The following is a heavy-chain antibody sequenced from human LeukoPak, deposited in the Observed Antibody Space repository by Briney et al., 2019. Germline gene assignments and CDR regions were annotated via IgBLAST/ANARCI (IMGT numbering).Heavy chain of an antibody. J-gene: IGHJ4*02. V-gene: IGHV4-39*07. CDR1: GDSISSSGYY. CDR3: ARARRYYDGSIDY. D-gene: IGHD3-10*01. Sequence: SETLSLTCTVSGDSISSSGYYWGWVRQPPGKGLEWIGSIYYTVNTYYNPSLKSRVTISLDTSKNQFSLKRSSRTAADTAVYSCARARRYYDGSIDYSGQGTLVTVSS. CDR2: IYYTVNT.